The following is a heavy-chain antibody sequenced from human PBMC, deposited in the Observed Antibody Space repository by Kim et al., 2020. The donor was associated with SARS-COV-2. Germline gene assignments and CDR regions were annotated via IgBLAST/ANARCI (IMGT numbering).Heavy chain of an antibody. CDR3: ATTSGY. CDR1: GGSFSGYY. V-gene: IGHV4-34*01. Sequence: SETLSLTCAVYGGSFSGYYWNWIRQPPGKGLEWIGEINHSGSTNYNPSIKSRVTISVDTSKNQFSLKLSSVTAADTAVYYCATTSGYWGQGTLVTVSS. J-gene: IGHJ4*02. CDR2: INHSGST.